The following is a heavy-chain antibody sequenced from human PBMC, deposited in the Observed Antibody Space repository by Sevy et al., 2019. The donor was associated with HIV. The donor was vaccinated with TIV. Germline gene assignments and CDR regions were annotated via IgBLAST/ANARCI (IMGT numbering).Heavy chain of an antibody. CDR1: GGAMNLYF. CDR2: ISSSGST. V-gene: IGHV4-4*08. J-gene: IGHJ4*02. D-gene: IGHD1-1*01. CDR3: ARESIGSTGDFDF. Sequence: SETLSLTCTVSGGAMNLYFWSWIRQPPGKGLEWIGYISSSGSTNYYPSLKSRVTISLSTSGNQFSLKLRSMTAADTAVYYCARESIGSTGDFDFWGQGTLVTVSS.